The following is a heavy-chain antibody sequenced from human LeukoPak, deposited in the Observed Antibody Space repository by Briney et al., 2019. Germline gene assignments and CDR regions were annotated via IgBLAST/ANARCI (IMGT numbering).Heavy chain of an antibody. V-gene: IGHV4-59*01. CDR1: GGSISTYY. CDR2: IYYSGST. D-gene: IGHD2/OR15-2a*01. Sequence: SETLSLTCTVSGGSISTYYWSWIRQPPGKGLEWIGYIYYSGSTNYNPSLKSRVTISVDTSKNQFSLKLSSVTAADTAVYYCARGATSLSYFDSRGQGTLVTGSS. CDR3: ARGATSLSYFDS. J-gene: IGHJ4*02.